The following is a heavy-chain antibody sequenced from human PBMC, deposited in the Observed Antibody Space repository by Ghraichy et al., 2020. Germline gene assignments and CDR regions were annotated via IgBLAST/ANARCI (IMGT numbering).Heavy chain of an antibody. CDR3: AREGGIAAADYYYYYGMDV. CDR2: ISSSSSYI. D-gene: IGHD6-13*01. Sequence: GGSLRLSCAASGFTFSSYSMNWVRQAPGKGLEWVSSISSSSSYIYYADSVKGRFTISRDNAKNSLYLQMNSLRAEDTAVYYCAREGGIAAADYYYYYGMDVWGQGTTVTVSS. J-gene: IGHJ6*02. CDR1: GFTFSSYS. V-gene: IGHV3-21*01.